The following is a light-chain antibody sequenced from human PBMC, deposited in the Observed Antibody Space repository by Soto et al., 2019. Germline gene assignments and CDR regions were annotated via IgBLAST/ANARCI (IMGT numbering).Light chain of an antibody. Sequence: QSVLTQSPSASGTPGQRVTISCSGSSSNIGSNYVYWYQQLPGTAPKLLISVNNQRPSGVPDRFSGSKSGTSASLAISGLRSEDEADYYCATWDDSLSGRVFGGGTKLTVL. J-gene: IGLJ3*02. CDR3: ATWDDSLSGRV. CDR2: VNN. CDR1: SSNIGSNY. V-gene: IGLV1-47*01.